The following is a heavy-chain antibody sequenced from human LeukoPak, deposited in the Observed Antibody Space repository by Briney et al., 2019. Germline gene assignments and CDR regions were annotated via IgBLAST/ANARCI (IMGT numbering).Heavy chain of an antibody. CDR1: GYTFTGYY. V-gene: IGHV1-2*02. D-gene: IGHD6-13*01. CDR2: INPNSGGT. CDR3: ARVPLYSSSPWYFDY. Sequence: ASVKVSCKASGYTFTGYYMHWVRQAPGQGLEWMGWINPNSGGTNYAQKFQCRVTMTRDPSISTAYMELSRLRSDDTAVYYCARVPLYSSSPWYFDYWGQGTLVTVSS. J-gene: IGHJ4*02.